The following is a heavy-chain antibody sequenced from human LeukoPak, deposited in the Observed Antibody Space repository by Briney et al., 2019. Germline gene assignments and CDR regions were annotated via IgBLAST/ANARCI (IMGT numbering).Heavy chain of an antibody. Sequence: ASLKVSCKASGYTFTGYYMHWVRQAPGQGLEWMGWINPNSGGTNYAQKFQGRVTMTRDTSISTAYKELSRLRSDDTAVYYCARDPPRGYSYGYIVPPDYWGEGTLVSVSS. CDR1: GYTFTGYY. D-gene: IGHD5-18*01. J-gene: IGHJ4*02. CDR3: ARDPPRGYSYGYIVPPDY. V-gene: IGHV1-2*02. CDR2: INPNSGGT.